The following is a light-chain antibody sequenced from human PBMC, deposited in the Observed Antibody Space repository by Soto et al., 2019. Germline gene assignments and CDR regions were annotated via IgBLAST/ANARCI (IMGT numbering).Light chain of an antibody. Sequence: EIVMTQYPLSLPVTPGEPASISCRSSQSLLHSNGYNYLDWYLQKPGQSPQLLIYLGVDRASGVPDRFSGSGSGTEFTLTISSLQPEDFATYYCQQLNSYPLTFGGGTMVDI. CDR2: LGV. CDR1: QSLLHSNGYNY. J-gene: IGKJ4*01. V-gene: IGKV2-28*01. CDR3: QQLNSYPLT.